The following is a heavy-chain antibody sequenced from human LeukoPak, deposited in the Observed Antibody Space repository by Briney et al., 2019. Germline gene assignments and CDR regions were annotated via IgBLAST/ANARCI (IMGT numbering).Heavy chain of an antibody. CDR3: ANGSPGGH. D-gene: IGHD6-25*01. CDR2: IKQDGSEK. Sequence: GGSLRLSCAASGFTFSSYLMSWVRQAPGKGLEWVANIKQDGSEKFYVDSVKGRFTISRDNAKNSLYLQMNSLRAEDTAVYYCANGSPGGHWGQGTLVTVSS. CDR1: GFTFSSYL. V-gene: IGHV3-7*01. J-gene: IGHJ4*02.